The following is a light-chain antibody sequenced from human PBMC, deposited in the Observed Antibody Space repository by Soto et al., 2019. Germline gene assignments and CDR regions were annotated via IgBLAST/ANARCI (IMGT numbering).Light chain of an antibody. J-gene: IGKJ1*01. CDR3: LQDYNYPRT. Sequence: IQMTQSPSSLSASVGDRSTITCRASQSISSYLNWYQQKPGKAPKLLIYAASSLQSGVPSRFSGSGSGTDFTLTISSLQPEDFATYYCLQDYNYPRTFGQGTKVDI. CDR1: QSISSY. V-gene: IGKV1-6*01. CDR2: AAS.